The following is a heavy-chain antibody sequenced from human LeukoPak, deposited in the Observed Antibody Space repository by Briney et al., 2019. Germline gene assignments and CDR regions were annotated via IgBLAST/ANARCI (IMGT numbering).Heavy chain of an antibody. CDR1: GFTFENAW. CDR3: TAAAGVALKY. V-gene: IGHV3-15*01. CDR2: IKTKTDGETT. D-gene: IGHD2-15*01. J-gene: IGHJ4*02. Sequence: GGSLRLSCAASGFTFENAWVNWVRQAPGKGLEWVGHIKTKTDGETTDYAAPVKGRFTISRDDSKNTVFLQMNSLNIEDTAVYFCTAAAGVALKYWGQGTLVTVSS.